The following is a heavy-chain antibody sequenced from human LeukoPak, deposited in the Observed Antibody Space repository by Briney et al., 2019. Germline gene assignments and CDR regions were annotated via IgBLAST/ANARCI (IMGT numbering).Heavy chain of an antibody. CDR3: ARNRYNWNDEGGIDP. CDR2: ISAYNGNT. CDR1: GYTFTSYG. Sequence: GASVKVSCKASGYTFTSYGISWVRQAPGQGLEWMGWISAYNGNTNYAQKLQGRVTITRNTSISTAYMELSGLRSEDTAVYYCARNRYNWNDEGGIDPWGQGTLVTVSS. D-gene: IGHD1-1*01. J-gene: IGHJ5*02. V-gene: IGHV1-18*01.